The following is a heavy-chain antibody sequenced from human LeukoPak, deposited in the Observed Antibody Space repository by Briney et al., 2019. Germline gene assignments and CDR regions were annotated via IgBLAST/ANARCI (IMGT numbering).Heavy chain of an antibody. CDR2: ISGSGGRT. J-gene: IGHJ4*02. D-gene: IGHD4-17*01. CDR3: AKDLATKTTVTKFDY. CDR1: GFTFSSYA. Sequence: GGSLRLSCAASGFTFSSYAMSWVRQAPGKGLEWVSGISGSGGRTYYADSVKGRFTISRDNSKNTLYVQMNSLRAEDTAVYYCAKDLATKTTVTKFDYWGQGTLVTVSS. V-gene: IGHV3-23*01.